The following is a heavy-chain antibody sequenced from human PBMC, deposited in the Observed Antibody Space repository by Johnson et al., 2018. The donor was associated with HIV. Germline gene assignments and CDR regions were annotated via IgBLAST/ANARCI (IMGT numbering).Heavy chain of an antibody. J-gene: IGHJ3*02. V-gene: IGHV3-43*01. CDR2: ISWDGGST. CDR1: GFTFDDYT. Sequence: VQLVESGGVVVQPGGSLRLSCAASGFTFDDYTMHWVRKAPGKGLEWVSLISWDGGSTYYADSVKGRFTISRDNSKNSLYLQMNSLRTEDTALYYCAKDLIAAAAPTAFDIWGQGTMVTVSS. D-gene: IGHD6-13*01. CDR3: AKDLIAAAAPTAFDI.